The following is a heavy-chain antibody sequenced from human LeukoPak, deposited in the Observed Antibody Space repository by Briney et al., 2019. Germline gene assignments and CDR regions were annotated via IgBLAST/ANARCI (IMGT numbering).Heavy chain of an antibody. J-gene: IGHJ3*02. V-gene: IGHV4-59*01. CDR1: GGSISSYY. D-gene: IGHD4-23*01. Sequence: ASETLSLTCTVSGGSISSYYWSWIRQPPGKGLEWIGYIYYSGSINYNPSLKSRVTISVDTSKNQFSLKLSSVTAADTAVYYCARTRWTDAFDIWGQGTMVTVSS. CDR3: ARTRWTDAFDI. CDR2: IYYSGSI.